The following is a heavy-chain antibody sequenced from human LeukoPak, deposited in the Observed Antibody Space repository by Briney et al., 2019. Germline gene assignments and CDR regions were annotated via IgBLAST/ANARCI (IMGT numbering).Heavy chain of an antibody. J-gene: IGHJ5*02. D-gene: IGHD3-3*01. CDR2: ISSSTGYI. V-gene: IGHV3-21*01. CDR3: ARGPEGLPNYDFWSGLPEYNWFDP. Sequence: PGGSLRLSCAASGFTFSSYNMNWVRQAPGKGLEWVSSISSSTGYIYYADSVKGRFTISRDNAKNTLYLQMNSLRAEDTAVYYCARGPEGLPNYDFWSGLPEYNWFDPWGQGTLVTVSS. CDR1: GFTFSSYN.